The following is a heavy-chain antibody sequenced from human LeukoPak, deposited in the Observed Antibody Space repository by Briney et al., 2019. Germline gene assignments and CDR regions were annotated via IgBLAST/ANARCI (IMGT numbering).Heavy chain of an antibody. CDR3: ARSYCDISGCAMFIAY. CDR1: GGSISSSDSY. J-gene: IGHJ4*02. CDR2: ICFSRTT. Sequence: SETLSLTCTVSGGSISSSDSYWAWVRQPPGKGLEWIGSICFSRTTYYNPSLKSRVTMSIDTSKNHFSLKVASVTAADTAVYYCARSYCDISGCAMFIAYWGQGTLVTVSS. D-gene: IGHD2/OR15-2a*01. V-gene: IGHV4-39*02.